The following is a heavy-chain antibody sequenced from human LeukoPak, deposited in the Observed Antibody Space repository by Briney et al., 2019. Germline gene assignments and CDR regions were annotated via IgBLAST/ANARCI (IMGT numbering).Heavy chain of an antibody. CDR1: GFTFSDYY. CDR3: AKGIRGSGWFGGAFDI. J-gene: IGHJ3*02. CDR2: ISSSGGTT. D-gene: IGHD6-19*01. Sequence: GGSLRLSCAASGFTFSDYYMSWIRQAPGKGLEWVSPISSSGGTTYYADSVKGRFTISRDNSRNTLYLQMNSLRAEDTAVYYCAKGIRGSGWFGGAFDIWGQGTMVTVSS. V-gene: IGHV3-23*01.